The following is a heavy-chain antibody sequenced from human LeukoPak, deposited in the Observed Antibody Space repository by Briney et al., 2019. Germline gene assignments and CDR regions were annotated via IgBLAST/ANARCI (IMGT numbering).Heavy chain of an antibody. V-gene: IGHV3-23*01. CDR2: VRNNGRT. CDR3: AKDPCESPGCFGAFDM. J-gene: IGHJ3*02. Sequence: GGSLRLSCAASGFTFSTFAMNWVRQAPGKGLEWVSTVRNNGRTNYADSVRGRFTISRDNSKNTVYLQMNSLRDEDTAVYCCAKDPCESPGCFGAFDMWGQGKTVTVSS. D-gene: IGHD2-2*01. CDR1: GFTFSTFA.